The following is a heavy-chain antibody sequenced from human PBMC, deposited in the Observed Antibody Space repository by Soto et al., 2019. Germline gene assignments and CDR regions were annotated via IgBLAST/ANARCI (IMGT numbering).Heavy chain of an antibody. CDR2: INAGNGNT. CDR3: ARGGLHVYYYYYGMDV. V-gene: IGHV1-3*01. CDR1: GYTFTSYA. Sequence: GASVKVSCKASGYTFTSYAMHWVRQAPGQRLEWMGWINAGNGNTKYSQKFQGRVTITRDTSASTAYMELSSLRSEDTAVYYCARGGLHVYYYYYGMDVWGQGTTVTVSS. J-gene: IGHJ6*02. D-gene: IGHD2-15*01.